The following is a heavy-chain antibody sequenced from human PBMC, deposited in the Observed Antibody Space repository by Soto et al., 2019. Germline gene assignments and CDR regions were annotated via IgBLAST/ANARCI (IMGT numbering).Heavy chain of an antibody. CDR1: GFTFTSSA. CDR2: IVVGSGNT. D-gene: IGHD3-22*01. Sequence: SVEVSCKASGFTFTSSAVQWVRQARGQRLEWIGWIVVGSGNTNYAQKFQERVTITRDMSTSTAYMELSSLRSEDTAVYYCAAMYYYDSSGYYYFDYWGQGTLVTVSS. J-gene: IGHJ4*02. CDR3: AAMYYYDSSGYYYFDY. V-gene: IGHV1-58*01.